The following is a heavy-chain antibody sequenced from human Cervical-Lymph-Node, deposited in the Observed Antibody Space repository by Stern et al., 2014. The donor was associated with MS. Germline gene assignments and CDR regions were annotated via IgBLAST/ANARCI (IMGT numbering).Heavy chain of an antibody. Sequence: VQLVESGAEVKKPGESLKISCKGSGYNFTTYWIAWVRQMPGRGLAWIGLIYPGDSQTRYSPSFQGHVTMSADTSISTAYLQWSSLKASDTAIYYCARPSNSGLFLHHWGQGALVTVSS. J-gene: IGHJ1*01. CDR2: IYPGDSQT. CDR3: ARPSNSGLFLHH. D-gene: IGHD6-19*01. V-gene: IGHV5-51*01. CDR1: GYNFTTYW.